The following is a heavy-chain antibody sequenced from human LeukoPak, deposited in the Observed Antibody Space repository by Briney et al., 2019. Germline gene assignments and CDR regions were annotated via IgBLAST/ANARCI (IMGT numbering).Heavy chain of an antibody. V-gene: IGHV1-18*01. J-gene: IGHJ4*02. CDR2: ISAYNGNR. Sequence: GASVTVSCTASGYTFISYGISWVRQAPGQRLEWMGWISAYNGNRNYAQKLQGRVTMTTETSTRTAYMELRSLTSDDTAVYYCARDQTSIAARLLDYWGQGTLVTVSS. CDR3: ARDQTSIAARLLDY. CDR1: GYTFISYG. D-gene: IGHD6-6*01.